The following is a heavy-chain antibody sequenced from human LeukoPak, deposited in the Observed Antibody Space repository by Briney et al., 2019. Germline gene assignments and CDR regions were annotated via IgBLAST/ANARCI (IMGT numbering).Heavy chain of an antibody. Sequence: PGGSLRLSCAASGFTFSSYAMSWVRQAPGKGLEWVSAISGSGGSTYYADSVKGRFTISRDNSKNTLYLRMNSLRAEDTAVYYCAKDPYTMVRGVIPTGYDYWGQGTLVTVSS. CDR1: GFTFSSYA. CDR3: AKDPYTMVRGVIPTGYDY. D-gene: IGHD3-10*01. V-gene: IGHV3-23*01. J-gene: IGHJ4*02. CDR2: ISGSGGST.